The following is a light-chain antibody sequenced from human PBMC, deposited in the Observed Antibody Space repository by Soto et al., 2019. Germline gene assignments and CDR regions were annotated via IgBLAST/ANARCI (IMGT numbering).Light chain of an antibody. CDR1: SSNIETNY. J-gene: IGLJ7*01. CDR3: AAWDDSLSGAV. Sequence: QSVLTQPPSASGTPGQRVTISCSGSSSNIETNYVYWYQQLPGAAPKLLIYRSDQRPSGVPDRFSGSKSGTSDSLAISGLRSEDEADYYCAAWDDSLSGAVFGGGTQLTVL. V-gene: IGLV1-47*01. CDR2: RSD.